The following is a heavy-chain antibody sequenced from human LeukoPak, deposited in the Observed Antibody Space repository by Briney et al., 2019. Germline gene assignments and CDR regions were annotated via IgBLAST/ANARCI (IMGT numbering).Heavy chain of an antibody. Sequence: ASVKVSCKASGYTFTSYGISWVRQAPGQGLEWMGWISAYNGNTNYAQKLQGRATMTTDTSTSTAYMGLRSLRSDDTAVYYCARDQDSSSWYPQYYYYGMDVWGQGTTVTVSS. CDR3: ARDQDSSSWYPQYYYYGMDV. CDR1: GYTFTSYG. CDR2: ISAYNGNT. J-gene: IGHJ6*02. D-gene: IGHD6-13*01. V-gene: IGHV1-18*01.